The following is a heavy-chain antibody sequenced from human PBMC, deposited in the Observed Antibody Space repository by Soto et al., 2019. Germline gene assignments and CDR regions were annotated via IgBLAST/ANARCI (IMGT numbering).Heavy chain of an antibody. CDR1: GFTFTSSA. CDR2: IVVGSGNT. J-gene: IGHJ6*02. Sequence: SVKVSCKASGFTFTSSAMQWVRQARGQRLEWIGWIVVGSGNTDYAQKFQERVTITRDMSTSTAYMELSSLRSEDTAVYYCAADPYYYDSSGSPRWLYYYGMDVWGQGTTVTVSS. CDR3: AADPYYYDSSGSPRWLYYYGMDV. D-gene: IGHD3-22*01. V-gene: IGHV1-58*02.